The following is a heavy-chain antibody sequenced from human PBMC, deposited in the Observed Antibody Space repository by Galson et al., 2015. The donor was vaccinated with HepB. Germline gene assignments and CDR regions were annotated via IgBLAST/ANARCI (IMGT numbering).Heavy chain of an antibody. CDR3: AKIVVVPAVTGGYYYYGMDV. D-gene: IGHD2-2*01. CDR2: IIPIFGTA. V-gene: IGHV1-69*06. J-gene: IGHJ6*02. Sequence: SVKVSCKASGGTFSSYAISWVRQAPGQGLEWMGGIIPIFGTANYAQKVQGRVTITADKSTSTAYMELSSLRSEDTAVYYCAKIVVVPAVTGGYYYYGMDVWGQGTTVTVSS. CDR1: GGTFSSYA.